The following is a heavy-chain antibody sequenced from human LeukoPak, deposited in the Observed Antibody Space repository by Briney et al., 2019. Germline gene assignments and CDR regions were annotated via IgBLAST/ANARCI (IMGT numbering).Heavy chain of an antibody. CDR1: GFTFSNAW. V-gene: IGHV3-15*01. CDR3: TTDVGTSAAIDY. Sequence: GGSLRLSCAASGFTFSNAWMNWVRQAPGKGREWAGRIKMKIDGGTTDYAAPVKGRFTISSDDSQNTLFLHKTSLETEDTAIYYCTTDVGTSAAIDYWGQGTLVTVSS. CDR2: IKMKIDGGTT. J-gene: IGHJ4*02. D-gene: IGHD6-25*01.